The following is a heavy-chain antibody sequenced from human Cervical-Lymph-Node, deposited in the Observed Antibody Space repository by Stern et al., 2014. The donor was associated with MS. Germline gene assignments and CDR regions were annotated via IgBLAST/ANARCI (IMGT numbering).Heavy chain of an antibody. CDR3: AREEQQLVHGNWFDP. Sequence: QLQLQESGPGLVKPSETLSLTCTVSSYSISSGYYWGWIRQPPGKGLEWIGTIYHSGSTYYNPSLKSRVTISVDTAKNQFSPKLLSVTAADTAMYYCAREEQQLVHGNWFDPWGQGTLVTVSS. J-gene: IGHJ5*02. CDR1: SYSISSGYY. CDR2: IYHSGST. V-gene: IGHV4-38-2*02. D-gene: IGHD6-13*01.